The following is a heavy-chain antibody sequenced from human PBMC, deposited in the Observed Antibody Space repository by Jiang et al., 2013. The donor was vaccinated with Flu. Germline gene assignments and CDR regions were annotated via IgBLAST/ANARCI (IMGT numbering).Heavy chain of an antibody. CDR1: GFTFSSYS. Sequence: VQLLESGGGLVQPGGSLRLSCAASGFTFSSYSMNWVRQAPGKGLDWISYISSSSSAMFYADSVEGRFTISRDNAKNSLYLQMNSLRDEDTAVYYCARDERTYGGYRGYWYFDLWGLAPWSLS. CDR3: ARDERTYGGYRGYWYFDL. J-gene: IGHJ2*01. V-gene: IGHV3-48*02. D-gene: IGHD4-23*01. CDR2: ISSSSSAM.